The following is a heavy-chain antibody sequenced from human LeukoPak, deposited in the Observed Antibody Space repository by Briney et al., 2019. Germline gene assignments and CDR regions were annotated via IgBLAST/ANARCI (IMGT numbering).Heavy chain of an antibody. Sequence: QSGGSLRLSCAASGFTFSSYEMNWVRQAPGKGLEWVSVIYSGGSTYYADSVKGRFTISRDNSKNTLYLQMNSLRAEDTAVYYCALGVDWRLFDYWGQGTLVTVSS. D-gene: IGHD3-9*01. CDR1: GFTFSSYE. CDR3: ALGVDWRLFDY. CDR2: IYSGGST. V-gene: IGHV3-66*01. J-gene: IGHJ4*02.